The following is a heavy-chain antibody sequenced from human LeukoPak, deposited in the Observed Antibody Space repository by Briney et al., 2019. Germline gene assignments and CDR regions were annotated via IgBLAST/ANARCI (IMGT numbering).Heavy chain of an antibody. D-gene: IGHD4-11*01. J-gene: IGHJ4*02. V-gene: IGHV4-34*01. CDR1: GGSFSGYY. CDR3: ARGEDYSNYVLPPDY. CDR2: INHSGST. Sequence: PSETLSLTCAVYGGSFSGYYWSWIRQPPGKGLEWIGEINHSGSTNYNPSLKSRVTISVDTSKNQFFLKLSSVTAADTAVYYCARGEDYSNYVLPPDYWGQGTLVTVSS.